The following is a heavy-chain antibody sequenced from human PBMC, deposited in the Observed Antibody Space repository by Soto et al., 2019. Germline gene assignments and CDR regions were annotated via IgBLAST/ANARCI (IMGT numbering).Heavy chain of an antibody. J-gene: IGHJ3*02. V-gene: IGHV1-18*04. CDR1: GYTFTNHG. Sequence: QVQLVQSGAEVKKPGASVKVSCKTSGYTFTNHGINWVRHAPGQGLEWMGWINPYNANVNYAQKLQGRVTMTTDTSTSTAYMDLRSLTSEDTAVYYYARDRVAGIWGDAFDIWGQGTMVTVSS. CDR3: ARDRVAGIWGDAFDI. CDR2: INPYNANV. D-gene: IGHD3-16*01.